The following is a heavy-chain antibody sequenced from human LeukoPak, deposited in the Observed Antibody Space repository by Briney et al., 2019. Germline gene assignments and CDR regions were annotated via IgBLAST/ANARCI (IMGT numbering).Heavy chain of an antibody. Sequence: GGSLRPSCAASGFTFDDYAMHWVRQAPGKGLEWVSGISWNSGSIGYADSVKGRFTISRDNAKNSLYLQMNSLRAEDTALYYCAKDRDYSSSGASVDYWGQGTLVTVSS. CDR3: AKDRDYSSSGASVDY. J-gene: IGHJ4*02. D-gene: IGHD6-6*01. V-gene: IGHV3-9*01. CDR2: ISWNSGSI. CDR1: GFTFDDYA.